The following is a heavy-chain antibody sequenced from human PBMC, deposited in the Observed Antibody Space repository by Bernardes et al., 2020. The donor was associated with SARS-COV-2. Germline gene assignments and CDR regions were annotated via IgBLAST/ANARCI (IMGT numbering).Heavy chain of an antibody. Sequence: GGSLRLSCAASGFTLSSYWMHWVRQAPGKGLMWVARTNSDGSNTRYADSVIGRFTISRDNAKNTLFLQMNSLRVEDTATYYCEVNYYYGMDVWGQGTTVTVSS. D-gene: IGHD3-10*01. V-gene: IGHV3-74*01. CDR1: GFTLSSYW. J-gene: IGHJ6*02. CDR2: TNSDGSNT. CDR3: EVNYYYGMDV.